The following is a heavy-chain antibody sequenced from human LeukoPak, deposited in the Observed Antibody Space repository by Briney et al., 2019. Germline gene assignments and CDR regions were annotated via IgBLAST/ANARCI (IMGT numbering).Heavy chain of an antibody. D-gene: IGHD3-22*01. Sequence: GGSLRLSCAASGFSFSSYSMKWVRQAPGKGLEWVSSISSSSNYIYYADSVKGRFTISRDNAKNTLNLQMNSLRAEDMAVYYCARDLGQYYDTSDNWFDPWGQGTPVTVSS. CDR2: ISSSSNYI. CDR3: ARDLGQYYDTSDNWFDP. CDR1: GFSFSSYS. J-gene: IGHJ5*02. V-gene: IGHV3-21*01.